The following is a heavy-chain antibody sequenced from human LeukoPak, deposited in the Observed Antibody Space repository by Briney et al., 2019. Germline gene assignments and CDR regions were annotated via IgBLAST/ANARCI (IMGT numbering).Heavy chain of an antibody. Sequence: RGGSLSLSCAPSGFSYNSYNINWARGAPGKGLEWVSYISSSSSAIYYADSVKGRLTISRHNAKNSLYLQMNSLRAEDTAVYYCVRLVYGFDYWGQGTLVTVSS. V-gene: IGHV3-48*01. J-gene: IGHJ4*02. D-gene: IGHD5/OR15-5a*01. CDR3: VRLVYGFDY. CDR1: GFSYNSYN. CDR2: ISSSSSAI.